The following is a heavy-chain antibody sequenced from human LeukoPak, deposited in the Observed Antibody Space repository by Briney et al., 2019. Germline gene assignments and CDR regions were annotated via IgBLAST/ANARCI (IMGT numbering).Heavy chain of an antibody. D-gene: IGHD3-3*01. CDR3: ARGPRYDFWSGSSSDY. V-gene: IGHV1-2*02. Sequence: ASVKVSCKASGYTFTGYYMHWVRQAPGQGLEWMGWINPNSGGTNYAQKFQGRVTMTRDTSISTAYMELSWLRSDDTAVYYCARGPRYDFWSGSSSDYWGQGTLVTVSS. CDR1: GYTFTGYY. J-gene: IGHJ4*02. CDR2: INPNSGGT.